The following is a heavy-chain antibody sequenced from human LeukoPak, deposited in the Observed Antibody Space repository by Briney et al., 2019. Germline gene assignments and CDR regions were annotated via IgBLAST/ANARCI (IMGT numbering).Heavy chain of an antibody. D-gene: IGHD5-18*01. CDR1: GGSINDGY. CDR2: IGYSEFT. Sequence: PSETLSLTCTVSGGSINDGYWSWIRQPPGKGLDWIGYIGYSEFTNYNPSLKSRVTISVDRSKNQFSLKLSSVTAADTAVYYCARGDVDTAMATSNWGQGTLVTVSS. V-gene: IGHV4-59*12. CDR3: ARGDVDTAMATSN. J-gene: IGHJ4*02.